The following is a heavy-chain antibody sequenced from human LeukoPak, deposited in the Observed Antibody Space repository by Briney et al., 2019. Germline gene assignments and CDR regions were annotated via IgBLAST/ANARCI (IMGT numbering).Heavy chain of an antibody. D-gene: IGHD6-13*01. J-gene: IGHJ4*02. V-gene: IGHV4-31*03. Sequence: SQTLSLTCTVSGGSISSGGYYWSWIRQHPGKGLEWIGYIYYSGSTYYNPSLKSRVTISVDTSKNQFSLKLSSVTAADTAVYYCARKFSRSWAFDYWGQGTLVTVSS. CDR2: IYYSGST. CDR1: GGSISSGGYY. CDR3: ARKFSRSWAFDY.